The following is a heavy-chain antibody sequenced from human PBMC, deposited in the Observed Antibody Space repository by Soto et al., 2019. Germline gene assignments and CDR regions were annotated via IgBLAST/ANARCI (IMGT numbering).Heavy chain of an antibody. Sequence: DSVKVSCNASGYTFTDYDIHWVRQAPGQGLEWMGWLDPNSGGTNCAQKFQGWVTMTRDTSINTAYMELTRLSSDDTAVYYCAVEYSSSVAALDVWGQGTTVTSP. CDR3: AVEYSSSVAALDV. J-gene: IGHJ6*02. V-gene: IGHV1-2*04. CDR2: LDPNSGGT. CDR1: GYTFTDYD. D-gene: IGHD6-6*01.